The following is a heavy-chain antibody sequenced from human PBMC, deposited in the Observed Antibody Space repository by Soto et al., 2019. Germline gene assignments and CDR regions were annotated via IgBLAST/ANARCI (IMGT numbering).Heavy chain of an antibody. J-gene: IGHJ6*03. D-gene: IGHD2-15*01. Sequence: SGPTLVNPTETLTLTCTVSGFSLSNARMGVSWIRQPPGKALEWLAHIFSNDENSYSTSLKSRLTISKDTSKSQVVLTMTNMDPVDTATYYCARTSSSNYYYYYMDVWGKGTTVTVSS. CDR3: ARTSSSNYYYYYMDV. CDR1: GFSLSNARMG. CDR2: IFSNDEN. V-gene: IGHV2-26*01.